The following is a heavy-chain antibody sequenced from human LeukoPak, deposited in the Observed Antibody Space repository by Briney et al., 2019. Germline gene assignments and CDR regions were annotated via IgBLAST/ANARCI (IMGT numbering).Heavy chain of an antibody. CDR1: GFTFMNYV. Sequence: GGSLRLSCSGSGFTFMNYVMAWVRQAPAKGLEWVSSIRLGGGLTHSADPVKGRFIISRDMNTLFLQMNNLRPEDTAMYYCARKITMVRGPLIKGYFDLWGRGTLVSVSS. CDR3: ARKITMVRGPLIKGYFDL. V-gene: IGHV3-23*01. J-gene: IGHJ2*01. CDR2: IRLGGGLT. D-gene: IGHD3-10*01.